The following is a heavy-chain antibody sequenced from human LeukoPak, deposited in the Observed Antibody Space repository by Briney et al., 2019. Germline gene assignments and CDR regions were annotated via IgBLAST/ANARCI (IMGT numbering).Heavy chain of an antibody. CDR3: ARVSGISPSSSWYFMNQYYFDY. CDR1: GGSFSGYY. D-gene: IGHD6-13*01. V-gene: IGHV4-34*01. Sequence: SETLSLTCAVYGGSFSGYYWSWNRQPPGKGLEWIGEINHSGSTNYNPSLKSRVTISVDTSKNQFSLKLSSVTAADTAVYYCARVSGISPSSSWYFMNQYYFDYWGQGTLVTVSS. CDR2: INHSGST. J-gene: IGHJ4*02.